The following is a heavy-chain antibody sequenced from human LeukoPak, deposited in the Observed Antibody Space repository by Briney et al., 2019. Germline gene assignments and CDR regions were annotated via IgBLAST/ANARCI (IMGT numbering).Heavy chain of an antibody. V-gene: IGHV4-39*01. CDR1: GSSISSSDYY. D-gene: IGHD3-22*01. J-gene: IGHJ4*02. CDR3: ARQRDYYDSSGQSDFDS. Sequence: PSETLSLTCTVSGSSISSSDYYWGWIRQPPGKGLEWIGSIYYSGSTYYNPSLKSRVTISVDTSKNQFSLKLSSVTAADTAFYYCARQRDYYDSSGQSDFDSWGQGALVTVSS. CDR2: IYYSGST.